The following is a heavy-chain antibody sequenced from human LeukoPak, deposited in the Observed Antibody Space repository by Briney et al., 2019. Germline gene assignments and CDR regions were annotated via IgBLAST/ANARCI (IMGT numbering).Heavy chain of an antibody. CDR3: ARCSRSSTDCYSSFDI. D-gene: IGHD2-2*02. V-gene: IGHV3-20*04. CDR1: GFTFDDYG. J-gene: IGHJ3*02. Sequence: GGSLRLSCEASGFTFDDYGMSWVRQSTGKGLEWVSAITNWNGGSTGYADSVRGRFTISRDNAKNSLYLQMNSLRAEDTALYYCARCSRSSTDCYSSFDIWGQGTMVTVSS. CDR2: ITNWNGGST.